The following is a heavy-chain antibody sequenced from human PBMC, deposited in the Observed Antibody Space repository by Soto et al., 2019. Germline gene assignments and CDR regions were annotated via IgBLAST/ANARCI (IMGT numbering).Heavy chain of an antibody. CDR2: IYYSGST. J-gene: IGHJ6*03. Sequence: QLQLQESGPGLVKPSETLSLTCTVSGGSISSSSYYWGWIRQPPGKGLEWIGSIYYSGSTYYNPSLKSRVTISVDTSKNQFSLKLSSVTAADTAVYYCARRGYCSSTSCPYYYYYYMDVWGKGTTVTVSS. V-gene: IGHV4-39*01. CDR3: ARRGYCSSTSCPYYYYYYMDV. CDR1: GGSISSSSYY. D-gene: IGHD2-2*01.